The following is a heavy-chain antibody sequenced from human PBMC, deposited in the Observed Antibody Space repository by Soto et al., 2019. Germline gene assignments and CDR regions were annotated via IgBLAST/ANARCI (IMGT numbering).Heavy chain of an antibody. D-gene: IGHD3-3*01. Sequence: QVQLVQSGAEVKKPGSSVKVSCKASGGTFSSYAISWVRQAPGQGLEWMGGIIPIFGTTNYAQKFQGRVTITADESTSTAYMELSSLRSEDTAVYYCARGRGGFLEWLFDYWGQGTLVTVSS. V-gene: IGHV1-69*01. CDR1: GGTFSSYA. CDR2: IIPIFGTT. J-gene: IGHJ4*02. CDR3: ARGRGGFLEWLFDY.